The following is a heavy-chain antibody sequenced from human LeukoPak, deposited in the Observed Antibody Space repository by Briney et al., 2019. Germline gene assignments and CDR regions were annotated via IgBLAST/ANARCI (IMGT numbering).Heavy chain of an antibody. CDR2: SSSSSSTI. CDR1: GFTFSSYS. Sequence: GGSLRLSCAASGFTFSSYSMNWVRQAPGKGLEWVSYSSSSSSTIYYADSVKGRFTISRDNAKNSLYLQMNSLRAEDTAVYYCARASYCSSTSCYPYYYYYMDVWGKGTTVTVSS. V-gene: IGHV3-48*01. J-gene: IGHJ6*03. D-gene: IGHD2-2*01. CDR3: ARASYCSSTSCYPYYYYYMDV.